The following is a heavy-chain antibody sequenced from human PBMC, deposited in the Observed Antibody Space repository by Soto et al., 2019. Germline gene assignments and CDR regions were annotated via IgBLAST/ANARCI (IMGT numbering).Heavy chain of an antibody. CDR2: IYYSGEA. CDR1: GVSISGTSYY. CDR3: ARHGSF. V-gene: IGHV4-39*01. J-gene: IGHJ1*01. D-gene: IGHD3-16*02. Sequence: PSETLSLTCTVSGVSISGTSYYWGLIRQTPAKGLEWIGTIYYSGEAFYNPSRKSRVTISIDTSKNHFSLNLTSVTAADTAIYYCARHGSFWGQGALGTVSS.